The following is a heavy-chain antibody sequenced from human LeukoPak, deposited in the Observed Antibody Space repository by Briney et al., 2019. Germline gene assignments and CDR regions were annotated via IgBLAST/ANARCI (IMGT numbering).Heavy chain of an antibody. CDR2: ISGSSYSI. J-gene: IGHJ4*02. V-gene: IGHV3-21*01. CDR1: GFTFSGHS. Sequence: PGGSLRLSCSASGFTFSGHSMNWVRQALGKGLEWVSSISGSSYSIYYADSMKGRFTISRDNAKNSLYLQMNSLTDEDTAVYYCARESGEATARIIDYWGEGALVTVSS. D-gene: IGHD3-16*01. CDR3: ARESGEATARIIDY.